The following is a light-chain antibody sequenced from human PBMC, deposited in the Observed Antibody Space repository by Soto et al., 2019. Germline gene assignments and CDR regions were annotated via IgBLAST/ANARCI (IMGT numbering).Light chain of an antibody. CDR3: QQYGSFRT. Sequence: EIVMTQSPAPLSVSPGERATLSCRASQSVSSKLAWYQQKPGQAPRLLIYGASSRATGIPDRFSGSGSGTDFTLTISRLEPEDFAVYYCQQYGSFRTFGQGTKVDIK. CDR2: GAS. J-gene: IGKJ1*01. V-gene: IGKV3-20*01. CDR1: QSVSSK.